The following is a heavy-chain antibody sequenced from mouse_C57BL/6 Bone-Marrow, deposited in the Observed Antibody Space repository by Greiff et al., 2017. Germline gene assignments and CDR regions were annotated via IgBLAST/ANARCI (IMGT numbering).Heavy chain of an antibody. V-gene: IGHV1-55*01. J-gene: IGHJ2*01. CDR3: ARDYYGSSYEDYFDY. D-gene: IGHD1-1*01. Sequence: QVQLQQPGAELVKPGASVKMSCKDSGYTFTSYWITWVKQRPGQGLEWIGDIYPGSGSTNYNEKFKSKATLTVDTSSSTAYMQLSSLTSEDSAVYYCARDYYGSSYEDYFDYWGQGTTLTVSS. CDR2: IYPGSGST. CDR1: GYTFTSYW.